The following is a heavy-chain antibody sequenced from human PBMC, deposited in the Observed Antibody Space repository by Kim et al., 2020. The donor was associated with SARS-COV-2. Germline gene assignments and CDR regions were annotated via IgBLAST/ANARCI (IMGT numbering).Heavy chain of an antibody. J-gene: IGHJ3*02. CDR1: GFTFDDYA. CDR3: AKDTLTYGSGSYYSDAFDI. V-gene: IGHV3-9*01. D-gene: IGHD3-10*01. CDR2: ISWNSGSI. Sequence: GGSLRLSCAASGFTFDDYAMHWVRQAPGKGLEWVSGISWNSGSIGYADSVKGRFTISRDNAKNSLYLQMNSLRAEDTALYYCAKDTLTYGSGSYYSDAFDIWGQGTMVTVSS.